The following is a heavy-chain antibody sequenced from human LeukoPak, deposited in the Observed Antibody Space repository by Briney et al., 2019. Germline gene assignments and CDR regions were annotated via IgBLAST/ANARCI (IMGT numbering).Heavy chain of an antibody. CDR2: IYPGDSDT. CDR3: ARPPRHYYDSSGYYYVLGDAFDI. Sequence: GESLKISCKGSGYSFTSYWIGWVRQMPGKGLGWMGIIYPGDSDTRYSPSFQGQVTISADKSISTAYLQWSSLKASDTAMYYCARPPRHYYDSSGYYYVLGDAFDIWGQGTMVTVSS. J-gene: IGHJ3*02. CDR1: GYSFTSYW. V-gene: IGHV5-51*01. D-gene: IGHD3-22*01.